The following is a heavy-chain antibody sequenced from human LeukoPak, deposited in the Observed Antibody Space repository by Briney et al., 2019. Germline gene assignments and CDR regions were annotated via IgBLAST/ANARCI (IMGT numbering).Heavy chain of an antibody. CDR2: IKQDGSEA. D-gene: IGHD3-22*01. CDR1: GFTFTSYW. V-gene: IGHV3-7*01. J-gene: IGHJ4*02. Sequence: GGSLRLSCTASGFTFTSYWMAWVRQAPGKGLEWVANIKQDGSEAYYAESVRGRFTISRDNAKNSLYLQMNSLRAEDTSVYYCSNGIYDKSYWGQGTLVTVSS. CDR3: SNGIYDKSY.